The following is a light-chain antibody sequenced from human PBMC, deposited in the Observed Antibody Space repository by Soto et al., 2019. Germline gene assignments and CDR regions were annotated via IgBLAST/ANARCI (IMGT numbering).Light chain of an antibody. CDR2: AVS. Sequence: HSALSHPASVCWSPGHEITISCTGTSSDVGLYDYVSWYQQHPGKAPQLMIYAVSNRPSGVSNRFSASKSGNTASLFISGLQAEDQADHYCSSYTSDSSYVFGSGTKVTVL. V-gene: IGLV2-14*01. J-gene: IGLJ1*01. CDR1: SSDVGLYDY. CDR3: SSYTSDSSYV.